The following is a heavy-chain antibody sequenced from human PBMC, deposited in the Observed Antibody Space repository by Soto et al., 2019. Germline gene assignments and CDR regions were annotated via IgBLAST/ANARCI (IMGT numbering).Heavy chain of an antibody. D-gene: IGHD2-15*01. Sequence: QVQLQQWGAGLLKPSETLSLTCAVYGGSFSGYYWSWIRQPPGKGLEWIGEINHSGSTNYNPSLKSRVTISVDTSKNQFSLKLSSVTAADTAVYYCARWDIVVVVAATLSPGYFQHWGQSTLVTVSS. J-gene: IGHJ1*01. CDR2: INHSGST. CDR1: GGSFSGYY. V-gene: IGHV4-34*01. CDR3: ARWDIVVVVAATLSPGYFQH.